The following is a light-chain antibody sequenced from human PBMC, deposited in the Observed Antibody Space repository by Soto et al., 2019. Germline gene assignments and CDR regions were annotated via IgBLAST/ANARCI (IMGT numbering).Light chain of an antibody. CDR1: SSDVGAYIF. V-gene: IGLV2-14*03. CDR2: DII. CDR3: ATWDDTLSGPV. Sequence: QSALTQPASVSGSPGQSITISCTGTSSDVGAYIFVSWYQQHPGKAPKLMIYDIINRPSGVSNRFSGSKSGTSASLAISGLRSEDEADYHCATWDDTLSGPVFGGGTKVTVL. J-gene: IGLJ2*01.